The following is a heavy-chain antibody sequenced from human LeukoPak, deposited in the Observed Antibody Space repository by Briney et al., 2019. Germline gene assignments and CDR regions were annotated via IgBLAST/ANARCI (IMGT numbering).Heavy chain of an antibody. J-gene: IGHJ4*02. D-gene: IGHD5-12*01. CDR3: AKGKEMVATLVDY. CDR1: GLTFSSYG. V-gene: IGHV3-30*18. CDR2: ISYDGSNK. Sequence: PGRSLRLSCAASGLTFSSYGMHWVRQAPGKGLEWVAVISYDGSNKYYADSVKGRFTISRDNSKNTLYLQMNSLRAEDTAVYYCAKGKEMVATLVDYWGQGTLVTVSS.